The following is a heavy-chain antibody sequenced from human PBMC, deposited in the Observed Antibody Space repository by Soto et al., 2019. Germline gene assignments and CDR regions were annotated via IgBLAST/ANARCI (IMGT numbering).Heavy chain of an antibody. CDR2: ISGNGADT. CDR3: AKMAYDGGGVRCFFDY. D-gene: IGHD3-22*01. CDR1: GFIFSPYA. Sequence: EVLLLESGGGLVQPGGSLRLSCAASGFIFSPYAMSWVRQTPGKGLEWVSTISGNGADTYYPDSVKGRFIISRDNSKNTLSIQLNSLRAEDTAIYYCAKMAYDGGGVRCFFDYWGQGVLVTVSS. V-gene: IGHV3-23*01. J-gene: IGHJ4*02.